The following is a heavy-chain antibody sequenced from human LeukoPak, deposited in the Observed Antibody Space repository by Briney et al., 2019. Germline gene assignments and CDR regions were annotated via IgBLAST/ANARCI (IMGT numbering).Heavy chain of an antibody. CDR2: IYYSGST. V-gene: IGHV4-59*01. CDR3: AREKVGATAFDY. D-gene: IGHD1-26*01. J-gene: IGHJ4*02. Sequence: KPSETLSLTCTVSGGSISSYYWSWIRQPPGKGLEWIGYIYYSGSTNYNPSLKSRVTISVDTSKNQFSLKLSSVTAADTAVYYRAREKVGATAFDYWGQGTLVTVSS. CDR1: GGSISSYY.